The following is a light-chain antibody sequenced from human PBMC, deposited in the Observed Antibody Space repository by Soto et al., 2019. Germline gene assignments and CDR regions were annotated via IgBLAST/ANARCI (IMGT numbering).Light chain of an antibody. J-gene: IGLJ3*02. Sequence: QSALTQPASVSGSPGPSITISCTGTSNDVGGYAYVSWYQQYPGKAPKLVISEVSNRPSGVSHRFSGSRSGNTASLTISGLQAEDEADYYCSAYTGSATPVFGGGTKLTVL. CDR2: EVS. V-gene: IGLV2-14*01. CDR3: SAYTGSATPV. CDR1: SNDVGGYAY.